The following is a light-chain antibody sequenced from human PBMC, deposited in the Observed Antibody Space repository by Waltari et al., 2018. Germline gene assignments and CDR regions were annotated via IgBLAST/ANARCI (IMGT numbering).Light chain of an antibody. Sequence: QAVPTQPPSVSGSPGQSVTISCTGTNSDIAYYDSVAWYQQHPGKAPKLMIYEVTKRPSGVSDRFSGSKSGNTASLTISGLQAEDEADYYCSSYAASNTFVFGSGTKLTVL. CDR3: SSYAASNTFV. J-gene: IGLJ6*01. V-gene: IGLV2-11*01. CDR2: EVT. CDR1: NSDIAYYDS.